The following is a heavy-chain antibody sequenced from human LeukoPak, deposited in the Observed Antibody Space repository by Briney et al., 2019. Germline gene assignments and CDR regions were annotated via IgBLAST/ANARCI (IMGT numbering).Heavy chain of an antibody. Sequence: PGGSLRLSCAASGFIFSSYSMNWVRQAPGKGLERVSSISSSSDYIYYADSVKGRFTISRDNAKNSLYLQMNSLGVEDTAVYYCYPHYYGSGSLSWLDPWGQGTLVTVSS. J-gene: IGHJ5*02. V-gene: IGHV3-21*01. D-gene: IGHD3-10*01. CDR1: GFIFSSYS. CDR3: YPHYYGSGSLSWLDP. CDR2: ISSSSDYI.